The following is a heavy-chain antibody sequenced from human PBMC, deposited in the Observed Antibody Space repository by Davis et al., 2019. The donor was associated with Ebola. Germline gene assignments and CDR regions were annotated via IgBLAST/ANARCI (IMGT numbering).Heavy chain of an antibody. V-gene: IGHV4-59*01. Sequence: PSETLSLTCTVSGGSSTGYYWSWIRQSPGKGLEWIGYTYSSGSTNYNPSLQGRVTISLDTYKNHLSLRLTSVTAAVTAVYYCARDPHGDYGLSGYYYGFDVWGQGTTVTVSS. CDR3: ARDPHGDYGLSGYYYGFDV. D-gene: IGHD4-17*01. CDR1: GGSSTGYY. CDR2: TYSSGST. J-gene: IGHJ6*02.